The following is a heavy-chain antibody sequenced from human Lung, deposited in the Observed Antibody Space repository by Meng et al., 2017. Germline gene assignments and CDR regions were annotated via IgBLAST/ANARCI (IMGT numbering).Heavy chain of an antibody. CDR2: IYYSGST. D-gene: IGHD3-3*01. Sequence: SETLSLTCTVSGGSVSSGSYYWSWIRQPPGKGLEWIGYIYYSGSTNYNPSLKSRVTISVDTSKNQFSLKLSSVTAADTAVYYCARTNDFWSGQYFDYWGQGNLVNGAS. CDR3: ARTNDFWSGQYFDY. J-gene: IGHJ4*02. CDR1: GGSVSSGSYY. V-gene: IGHV4-61*01.